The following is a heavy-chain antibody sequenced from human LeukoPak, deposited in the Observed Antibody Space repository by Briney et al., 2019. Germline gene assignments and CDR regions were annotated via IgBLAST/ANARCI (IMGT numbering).Heavy chain of an antibody. J-gene: IGHJ4*02. V-gene: IGHV3-23*01. Sequence: PGGSLRLPCAASGFTFSSYAMSWVRQAPGKGLEWVSAISGSGGSTYYADSVKGRFTISRDNAKNSLYLQMNSLRAEDTAVYYCARGCRGGDCCPDNWGQGSLVTVSS. D-gene: IGHD2-21*02. CDR3: ARGCRGGDCCPDN. CDR2: ISGSGGST. CDR1: GFTFSSYA.